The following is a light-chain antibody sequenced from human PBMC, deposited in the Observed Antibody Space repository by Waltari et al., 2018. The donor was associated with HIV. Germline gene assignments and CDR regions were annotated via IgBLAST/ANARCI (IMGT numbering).Light chain of an antibody. V-gene: IGKV3-11*01. CDR2: DAS. Sequence: EIVLTQSPGTLSLSPGERATLSCRASQSLSRYLAWYQQKPGQAPRLLIYDASNRATGVPSRFSGSGSGTDFTLTISSLEPEDFAIYYCQQRTNWPTFGGGTKVEIK. J-gene: IGKJ4*01. CDR1: QSLSRY. CDR3: QQRTNWPT.